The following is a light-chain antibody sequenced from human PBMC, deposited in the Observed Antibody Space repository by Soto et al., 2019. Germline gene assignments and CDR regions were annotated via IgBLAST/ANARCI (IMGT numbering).Light chain of an antibody. V-gene: IGKV3-20*01. Sequence: VLTQSPGTLSLSPGERATLSCRASQSISSSYLAWYQQKPSQAPRLLIYGASIRATGIPDRFIGGGSGTDFTLTINRLEAEDFAVYYCQSRVTFGPGTKVDIK. CDR3: QSRVT. J-gene: IGKJ3*01. CDR2: GAS. CDR1: QSISSSY.